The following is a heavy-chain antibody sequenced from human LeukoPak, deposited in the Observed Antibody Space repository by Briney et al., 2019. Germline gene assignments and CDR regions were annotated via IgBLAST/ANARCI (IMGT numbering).Heavy chain of an antibody. CDR3: AREVYGDYPNYYYYGMDV. CDR2: ISAYNGNT. Sequence: GASVKVSCKASGYTFTSYGISWVRQAPGQGLEWMGWISAYNGNTNYAQKPQGRVTMTTDTSTSTAYMELRSLRSDDTAVYYCAREVYGDYPNYYYYGMDVWGQGTTVTVSS. V-gene: IGHV1-18*01. J-gene: IGHJ6*02. D-gene: IGHD4-17*01. CDR1: GYTFTSYG.